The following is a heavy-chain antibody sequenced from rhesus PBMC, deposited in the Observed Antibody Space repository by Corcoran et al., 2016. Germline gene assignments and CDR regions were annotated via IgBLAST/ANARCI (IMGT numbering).Heavy chain of an antibody. V-gene: IGHV2-1*01. CDR3: ARSWTGYYKYGLDS. CDR1: GFSLSPSGMG. CDR2: IYWDDDK. Sequence: QVTLTESGPALVKPTQTLTLTCTFSGFSLSPSGMGVGCIRQPSRKTLEWLAHIYWDDDKRYSTSLKSRLTISKDTSKNQVVLTMTNMDPVDTATYYCARSWTGYYKYGLDSWGQGVVVTVSS. J-gene: IGHJ6*01. D-gene: IGHD3-3*01.